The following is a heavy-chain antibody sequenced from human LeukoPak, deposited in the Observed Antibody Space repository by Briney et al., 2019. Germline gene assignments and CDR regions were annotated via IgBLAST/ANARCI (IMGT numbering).Heavy chain of an antibody. CDR3: ATGDSSGSYVSGDY. CDR1: GYTLTELS. CDR2: FDPEDGET. J-gene: IGHJ4*02. Sequence: GASVKVSCKVSGYTLTELSMHWVRQAPGKGLEWMGGFDPEDGETIYAQKFQGRVTMTEDTSTDTAYMELSSLRSEDTAVYYCATGDSSGSYVSGDYWGQGTLVTVSS. V-gene: IGHV1-24*01. D-gene: IGHD1-26*01.